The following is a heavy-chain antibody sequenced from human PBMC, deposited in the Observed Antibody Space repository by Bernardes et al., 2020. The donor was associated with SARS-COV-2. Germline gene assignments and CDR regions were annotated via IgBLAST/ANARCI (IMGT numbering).Heavy chain of an antibody. V-gene: IGHV4-4*07. Sequence: SETLSLTCTVSGGSISSYYWSWIRQPAGKGLEWIGRIYTSGGTKYNPSLQSRVTMSVDTSKNQFSLRLSSVTAADTAVYYCARGKSYDYVWGSYDWFDPWGQGTLVTVSS. CDR3: ARGKSYDYVWGSYDWFDP. CDR1: GGSISSYY. CDR2: IYTSGGT. J-gene: IGHJ5*02. D-gene: IGHD3-16*01.